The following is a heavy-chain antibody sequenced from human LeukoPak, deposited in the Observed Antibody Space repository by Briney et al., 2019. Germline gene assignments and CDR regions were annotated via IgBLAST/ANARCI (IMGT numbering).Heavy chain of an antibody. V-gene: IGHV1-18*01. D-gene: IGHD3-3*01. CDR1: GYTFTSYG. Sequence: ASVKVSCKASGYTFTSYGISWVRQAPGQGLEWMGWISAYNGNTDYAQKLQGRVTMTTDTSTSTAYMELRSLRSDDTAVYYCARSVFLEDAFDIWGQGTMVTVSS. CDR3: ARSVFLEDAFDI. CDR2: ISAYNGNT. J-gene: IGHJ3*02.